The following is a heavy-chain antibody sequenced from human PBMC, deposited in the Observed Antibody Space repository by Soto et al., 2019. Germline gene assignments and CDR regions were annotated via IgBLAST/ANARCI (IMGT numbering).Heavy chain of an antibody. V-gene: IGHV3-48*01. D-gene: IGHD3-22*01. J-gene: IGHJ4*02. Sequence: GGSLRLSCAASGFTFSSYSMNWVRQAPGKGLEWVSYISSSSSTIYYADSVKGRFTISRDNAKNSLYLQMNSLRAEDTAVYYCARATYYYDSSGYRKLGYFDYWGQRTLVSVSS. CDR2: ISSSSSTI. CDR3: ARATYYYDSSGYRKLGYFDY. CDR1: GFTFSSYS.